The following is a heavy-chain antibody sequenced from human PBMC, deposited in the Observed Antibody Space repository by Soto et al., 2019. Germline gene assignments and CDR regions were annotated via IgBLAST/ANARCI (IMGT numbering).Heavy chain of an antibody. J-gene: IGHJ4*02. CDR3: AREYYGFWSGSNYYFDY. D-gene: IGHD3-3*01. Sequence: LSLTCTVSGGSVSSGSYYWSWIRQPPGKGLEWIGYIYYSGSTNYNPSLKSRVTISVDTSKNQFSLKLSSVTAADTAVYYCAREYYGFWSGSNYYFDYWGQGTLVTVSS. CDR1: GGSVSSGSYY. V-gene: IGHV4-61*01. CDR2: IYYSGST.